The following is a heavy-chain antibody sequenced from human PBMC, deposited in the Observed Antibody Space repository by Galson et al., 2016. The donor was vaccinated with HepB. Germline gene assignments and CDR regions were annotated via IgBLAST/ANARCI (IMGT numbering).Heavy chain of an antibody. V-gene: IGHV3-7*01. J-gene: IGHJ4*02. CDR2: IKQDGSET. CDR3: ARERGSGSYYFDF. CDR1: GFTFSNFW. D-gene: IGHD3-3*01. Sequence: SLRLSCAASGFTFSNFWLTWVRQAPGKGLEWVASIKQDGSETYYVDSMKGRFTIARNNFKNSLYLQMNTLRVEDTAVYYCARERGSGSYYFDFWGQGTLVTVSS.